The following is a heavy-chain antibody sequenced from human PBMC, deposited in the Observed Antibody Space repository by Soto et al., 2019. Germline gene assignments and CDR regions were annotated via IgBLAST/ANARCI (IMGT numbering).Heavy chain of an antibody. V-gene: IGHV3-21*01. Sequence: PGGSLRLSCAASGFTFSSYSMNWVRQAPGKGLEWVSSISSSSSYIYYADSVKGRFTISRDNAKNSLYLQMNSLRAEDTAVYYCVRDRVVVVIANGFDYWGQGTLVTVSS. J-gene: IGHJ4*02. CDR1: GFTFSSYS. CDR3: VRDRVVVVIANGFDY. D-gene: IGHD2-21*01. CDR2: ISSSSSYI.